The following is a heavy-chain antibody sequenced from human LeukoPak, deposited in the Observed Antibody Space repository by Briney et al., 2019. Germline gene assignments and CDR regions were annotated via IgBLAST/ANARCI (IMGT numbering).Heavy chain of an antibody. D-gene: IGHD2-8*01. V-gene: IGHV3-48*03. CDR3: ASTPQGYCTNGVCPDY. CDR2: ISSSGSTI. J-gene: IGHJ4*02. Sequence: PGGSLRLSCAASGFTFSSYEMNWVRQAPGKGLEWVSYISSSGSTIYYADSVKGRFTISGDNAKNSLYLQMNSLRAEDTAVYYCASTPQGYCTNGVCPDYWGQGTLVTVSS. CDR1: GFTFSSYE.